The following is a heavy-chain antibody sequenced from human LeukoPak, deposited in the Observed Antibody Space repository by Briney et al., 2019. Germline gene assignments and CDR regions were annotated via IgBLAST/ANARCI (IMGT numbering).Heavy chain of an antibody. D-gene: IGHD4-17*01. V-gene: IGHV4-59*01. CDR2: IYYSGNT. CDR3: ARGTLTRGYYYYYYMDV. J-gene: IGHJ6*03. Sequence: PSETLSLTCTVSGVSISSYYWSWIRQSPGKGLEWIGYIYYSGNTNYNPSLKSRVTISGDTSKYQFSLELSSVTAADTAVYYCARGTLTRGYYYYYYMDVWGKGTTVTISS. CDR1: GVSISSYY.